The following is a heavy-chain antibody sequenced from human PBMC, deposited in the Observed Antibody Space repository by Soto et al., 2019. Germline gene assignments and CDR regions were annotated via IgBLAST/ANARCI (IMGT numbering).Heavy chain of an antibody. Sequence: SETLSLTCAVSGGSISSGGYSWSWIRQPPGKGLEWIGYIYHSGSTYYNPSLKSRVTISVDRSKNQFSLKLSSVTAADTAVYYCARTPSWHSSSNWFDPWGQGTLVTVSS. CDR1: GGSISSGGYS. D-gene: IGHD6-13*01. CDR3: ARTPSWHSSSNWFDP. CDR2: IYHSGST. J-gene: IGHJ5*02. V-gene: IGHV4-30-2*01.